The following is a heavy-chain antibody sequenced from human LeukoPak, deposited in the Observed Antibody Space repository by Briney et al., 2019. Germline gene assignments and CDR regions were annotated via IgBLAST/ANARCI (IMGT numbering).Heavy chain of an antibody. V-gene: IGHV5-51*01. D-gene: IGHD4-17*01. CDR1: GYSFTSYW. CDR3: ARKHDYGDFPFDY. J-gene: IGHJ4*02. Sequence: GESLKISCKGSGYSFTSYWIGWVRQMPGKGLEGMGIIYPGDSDTRYSPSFQGQVTFSADKSISTAYLQWSSLKASDTAMSYCARKHDYGDFPFDYWGQGTLVTVSS. CDR2: IYPGDSDT.